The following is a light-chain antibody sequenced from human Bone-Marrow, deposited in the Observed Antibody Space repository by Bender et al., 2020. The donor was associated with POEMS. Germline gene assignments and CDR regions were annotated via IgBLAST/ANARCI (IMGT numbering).Light chain of an antibody. CDR2: QDT. CDR3: HARDTYSVI. Sequence: SYEVTQPPSVSVSPGQTASITCSGDDLGDKYVAWYQQKPGQSPVLVIYQDTKRPSGIPERFSGSNSGNTATLTISGTQAMDEADYYCHARDTYSVIFGGGTKLTVL. V-gene: IGLV3-1*01. J-gene: IGLJ2*01. CDR1: DLGDKY.